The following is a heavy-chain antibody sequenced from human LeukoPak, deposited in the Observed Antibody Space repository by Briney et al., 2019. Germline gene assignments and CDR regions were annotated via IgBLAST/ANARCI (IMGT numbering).Heavy chain of an antibody. CDR3: AAVHYDFWSGRANTIDY. J-gene: IGHJ4*02. CDR2: IYPGDSDT. V-gene: IGHV5-51*01. D-gene: IGHD3-3*01. CDR1: GYSFSDYW. Sequence: PGESLKISCKGSGYSFSDYWIGWVRQLPGKGLEWMGIIYPGDSDTRYSPSFQGQVTMSADESISTAYLQWSSLTASDTAMYYCAAVHYDFWSGRANTIDYWGQGTLVTVSS.